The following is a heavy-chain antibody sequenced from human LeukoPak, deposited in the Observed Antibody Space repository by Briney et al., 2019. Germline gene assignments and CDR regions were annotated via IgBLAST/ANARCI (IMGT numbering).Heavy chain of an antibody. Sequence: QTGGSLRLSCAVSGLTVSSNYMSWVRQAPGKGLEWVSAIYSGGSTFYADSVKGRFTISRDNSKNTLYLQMNSLRAEDTAVYYCARDPYNSGSSYFDYWGQGTLVTVSS. CDR2: IYSGGST. V-gene: IGHV3-53*01. CDR3: ARDPYNSGSSYFDY. CDR1: GLTVSSNY. J-gene: IGHJ4*02. D-gene: IGHD3-10*01.